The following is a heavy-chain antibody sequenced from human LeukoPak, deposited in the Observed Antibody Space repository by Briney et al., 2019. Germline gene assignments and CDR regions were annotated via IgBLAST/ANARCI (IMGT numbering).Heavy chain of an antibody. CDR2: ISSHGGRT. V-gene: IGHV3-64*01. Sequence: GGSLRLSCAASGFTFSSYAMHWVRQAPGKGLEYVSAISSHGGRTYYANSAKGRFTISKDTSKNTLYLQMGSLSAEDMAVYYCARVGSAALDYWGQGTLVTVSS. J-gene: IGHJ4*02. CDR1: GFTFSSYA. CDR3: ARVGSAALDY. D-gene: IGHD6-25*01.